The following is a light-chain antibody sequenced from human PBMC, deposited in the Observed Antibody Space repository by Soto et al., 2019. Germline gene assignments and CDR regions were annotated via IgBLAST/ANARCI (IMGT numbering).Light chain of an antibody. CDR3: YSFAGSTTFSYV. J-gene: IGLJ1*01. Sequence: QSVLTQPASVSGSPGQSISISCTGTSGDVVTYNLVSWYQQHPGKAPTVLIYEGTKRPSGVSNRFSGSKSGNTASLTISGLQTEDEADYYCYSFAGSTTFSYVFGPGTKVTV. CDR2: EGT. CDR1: SGDVVTYNL. V-gene: IGLV2-23*03.